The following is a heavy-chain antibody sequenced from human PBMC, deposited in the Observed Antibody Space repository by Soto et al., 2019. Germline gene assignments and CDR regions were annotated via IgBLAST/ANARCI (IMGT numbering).Heavy chain of an antibody. V-gene: IGHV3-33*01. CDR1: GFTFSSYG. Sequence: QVQLVESGGGVVQPGRSLRLSCAASGFTFSSYGMHWVRQAPGKGLEWVAVIWYDGSNKYYADSVKGRFTISRDNSKNTLYLQMNSLRAEDTAVYYCARGDYYGSGSYYPGYYYYGMDVWGQGTTVTVSS. D-gene: IGHD3-10*01. CDR3: ARGDYYGSGSYYPGYYYYGMDV. J-gene: IGHJ6*02. CDR2: IWYDGSNK.